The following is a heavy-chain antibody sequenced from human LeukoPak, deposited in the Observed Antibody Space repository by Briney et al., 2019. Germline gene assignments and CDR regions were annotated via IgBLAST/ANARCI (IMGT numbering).Heavy chain of an antibody. CDR3: ARGRLKRGYCSGVTCVEKFDY. CDR1: GGSISSSIYF. D-gene: IGHD2-15*01. CDR2: IHYSWSS. Sequence: PSETLSLTCTVSGGSISSSIYFWGWIRRPPGKALEWIGSIHYSWSSYHDPFLKSRATVSLDTSKNQFSLKLSSVTATDTAVYYCARGRLKRGYCSGVTCVEKFDYWGRGTLVTVSS. V-gene: IGHV4-39*01. J-gene: IGHJ4*02.